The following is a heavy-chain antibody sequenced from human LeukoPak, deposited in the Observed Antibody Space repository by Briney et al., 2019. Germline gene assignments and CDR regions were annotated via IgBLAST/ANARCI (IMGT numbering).Heavy chain of an antibody. CDR1: GVIMSSYA. CDR3: AKDRVSPGFNWFNP. V-gene: IGHV3-23*01. D-gene: IGHD2/OR15-2a*01. J-gene: IGHJ5*02. Sequence: GGSLRLSCAASGVIMSSYAMSWVRQAPGKGLEWVSAINGRGDNTYYADFVKGRFTISRDNSKSTVYLQMNSLRTEDTVVYYCAKDRVSPGFNWFNPWGQGTLVTVSS. CDR2: INGRGDNT.